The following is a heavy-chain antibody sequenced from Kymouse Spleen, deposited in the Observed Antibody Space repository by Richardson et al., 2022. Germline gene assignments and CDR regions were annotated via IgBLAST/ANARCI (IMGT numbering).Heavy chain of an antibody. D-gene: IGHD1-7*01. J-gene: IGHJ3*02. V-gene: IGHV3-30*18. CDR2: ISYDGSNK. Sequence: QVQLVESGGGVVQPGRSLRLSCAASGFTFSSYGMHWVRQAPGKGLEWVAVISYDGSNKYYADSVKGRFTISRDNSKNTLYLQMNSLRAEDTAVYYCAKDDNWNYGPDAFDIWGQGTMVTVSS. CDR3: AKDDNWNYGPDAFDI. CDR1: GFTFSSYG.